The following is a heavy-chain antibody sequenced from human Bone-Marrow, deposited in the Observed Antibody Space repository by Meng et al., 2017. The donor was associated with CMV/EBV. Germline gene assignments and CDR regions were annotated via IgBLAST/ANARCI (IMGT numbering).Heavy chain of an antibody. CDR1: GFTFSTYA. J-gene: IGHJ4*02. CDR3: AKSPRNTVTTSGTFDY. D-gene: IGHD4-17*01. Sequence: SGFTFSTYAMSWVRQAPGKGLEWVSAISGSGGSTNYADSVKGRFTISRDNSKNTLFLQMNSLRAEDTALYFCAKSPRNTVTTSGTFDYWGQGTLVTVSS. CDR2: ISGSGGST. V-gene: IGHV3-23*01.